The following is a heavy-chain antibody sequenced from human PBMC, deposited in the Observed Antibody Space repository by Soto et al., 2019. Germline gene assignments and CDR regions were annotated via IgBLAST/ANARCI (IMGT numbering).Heavy chain of an antibody. J-gene: IGHJ4*02. CDR3: VTSLNYDFWRDGGRHYYFDY. CDR1: GGSISSSYW. Sequence: SETLSLTCAVSGGSISSSYWWNWVRQPPGRGLEWIGKIYHSGSTNYNPSLKNRVTISVDKSNNQFSLRLSSVTAADTAVYFCVTSLNYDFWRDGGRHYYFDYWGQGTLVTVSS. V-gene: IGHV4-4*02. CDR2: IYHSGST. D-gene: IGHD3-3*01.